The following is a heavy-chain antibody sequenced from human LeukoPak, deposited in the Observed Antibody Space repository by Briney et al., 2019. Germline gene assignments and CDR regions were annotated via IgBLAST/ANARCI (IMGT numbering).Heavy chain of an antibody. V-gene: IGHV4-39*07. Sequence: SETLSLTCTVSSGSISTSNYYWGWVRQPPVKALEWIGNIFYSGSTYYSPSLKSRVTISLDTSRNQFSLKLNSVTPEDTAVYYCARTDSSGWYGDWFDPWGQGTLVTVSS. D-gene: IGHD6-19*01. CDR2: IFYSGST. J-gene: IGHJ5*02. CDR3: ARTDSSGWYGDWFDP. CDR1: SGSISTSNYY.